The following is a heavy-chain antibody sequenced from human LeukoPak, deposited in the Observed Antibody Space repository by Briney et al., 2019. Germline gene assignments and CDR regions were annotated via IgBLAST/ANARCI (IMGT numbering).Heavy chain of an antibody. CDR1: RVTFSTYT. D-gene: IGHD3-10*01. V-gene: IGHV3-21*01. CDR3: ARDYGSGSPIDY. CDR2: ISSSSSYI. Sequence: GGSLRLTCAPSRVTFSTYTMNWVRQAPGRGLEWVSSISSSSSYIYYADSVKGRFTISRDNAKKSQYLQMNSLRAEDTAVYYCARDYGSGSPIDYWGQGTLVTVSS. J-gene: IGHJ4*02.